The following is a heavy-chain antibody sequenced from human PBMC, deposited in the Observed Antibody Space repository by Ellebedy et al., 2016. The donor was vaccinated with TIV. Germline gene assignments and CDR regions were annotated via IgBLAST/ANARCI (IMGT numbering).Heavy chain of an antibody. J-gene: IGHJ4*02. CDR2: IYYSGST. CDR3: ASPDTAMVYHRDSSSWYYFDY. Sequence: SETLSLTXTVSGGSISSYYWSWIRQPPGKGLEWIGYIYYSGSTNYNPSLKSRVTISVDTSKNQFSLKLSSVTAADTAVYYCASPDTAMVYHRDSSSWYYFDYWGQGTLVTVSS. D-gene: IGHD5-18*01. V-gene: IGHV4-59*12. CDR1: GGSISSYY.